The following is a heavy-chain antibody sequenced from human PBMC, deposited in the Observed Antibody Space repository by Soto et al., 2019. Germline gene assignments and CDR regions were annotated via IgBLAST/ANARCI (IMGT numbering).Heavy chain of an antibody. CDR3: ARDLSVVGAPDY. D-gene: IGHD1-26*01. V-gene: IGHV1-2*02. CDR1: GYIFACYY. CDR2: INSNSGST. J-gene: IGHJ4*02. Sequence: AXVKVSCKPSGYIFACYYIHWVLQAPGQGLEWVGWINSNSGSTNYVQKFQGRVTMTRDTSISTAYMELSRLRSDDTAVYYCARDLSVVGAPDYWGQGTLVTVSS.